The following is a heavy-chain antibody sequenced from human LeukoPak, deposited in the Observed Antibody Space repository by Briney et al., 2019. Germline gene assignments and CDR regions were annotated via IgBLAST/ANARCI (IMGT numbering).Heavy chain of an antibody. Sequence: GASVKVSCKASGYTFTSYHMHWVRQAPGQGLEWMGIINPTGGSTNYAQKFQGRVTMTRDMSTSTVYMELRSLRSDDTAVYYCARDLKMGYSSGRYSWGTGSSNDYWGQGTLVTVSS. CDR2: INPTGGST. J-gene: IGHJ4*02. V-gene: IGHV1-46*01. CDR3: ARDLKMGYSSGRYSWGTGSSNDY. D-gene: IGHD6-19*01. CDR1: GYTFTSYH.